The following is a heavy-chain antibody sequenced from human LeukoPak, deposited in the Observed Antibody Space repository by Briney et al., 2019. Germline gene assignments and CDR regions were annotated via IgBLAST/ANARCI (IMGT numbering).Heavy chain of an antibody. CDR3: TTDVDIVATTTPWYFDY. CDR2: IYSGGTI. J-gene: IGHJ4*02. CDR1: GFTVSSNH. V-gene: IGHV3-66*01. D-gene: IGHD5-12*01. Sequence: GGSLRLSCAASGFTVSSNHNHMSWVRQAPGKGLEWVSVIYSGGTIFYADSVKGRFTISRDDSKNTLYLQMNSLKTEDTAVYYCTTDVDIVATTTPWYFDYWGQGTLVTVSS.